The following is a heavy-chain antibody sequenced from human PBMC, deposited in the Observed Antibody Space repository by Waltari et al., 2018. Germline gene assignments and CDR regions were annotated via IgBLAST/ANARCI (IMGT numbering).Heavy chain of an antibody. Sequence: QVQLQESGPGLVKPSETLSLTCAVSGYSISSGYYWGWIRQPPGKGLEWIGSIYHSVSTYYNPSLKSRVTISVDTSKNQFSLKLSSVTAADTAVYYCARVLRDFMVRGGYYYYMDVWGKGTTVTVSS. CDR2: IYHSVST. CDR1: GYSISSGYY. D-gene: IGHD3-10*01. J-gene: IGHJ6*03. CDR3: ARVLRDFMVRGGYYYYMDV. V-gene: IGHV4-38-2*01.